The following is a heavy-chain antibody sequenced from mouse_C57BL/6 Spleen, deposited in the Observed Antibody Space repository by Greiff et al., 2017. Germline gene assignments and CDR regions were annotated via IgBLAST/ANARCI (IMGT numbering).Heavy chain of an antibody. CDR1: GYAFSSSW. CDR3: ARRDNGLYYAFAY. J-gene: IGHJ3*01. Sequence: VQLQQSGPELVKPGASVKISCKASGYAFSSSWMNWVKQRPGKGLEWIGRIYPGDGGTNYNGKFKGKATLTADKSSSTAYMQLSSLTSEDSAVYFCARRDNGLYYAFAYWGQGTLVTVSA. D-gene: IGHD2-1*01. CDR2: IYPGDGGT. V-gene: IGHV1-82*01.